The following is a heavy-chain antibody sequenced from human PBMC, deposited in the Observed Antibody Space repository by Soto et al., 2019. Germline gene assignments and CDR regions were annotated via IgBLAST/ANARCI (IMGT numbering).Heavy chain of an antibody. CDR1: GGALRRHT. Sequence: GGPVKGPRQGFGGALRRHTISWVRQAPGQGLEWMGRIIPILGIANYAQKFQGRVTITADKSTSTAYMELSSLRSEDTAVYYCSLHYFDYWGQGTLVTVSS. CDR3: SLHYFDY. J-gene: IGHJ4*02. CDR2: IIPILGIA. V-gene: IGHV1-69*02.